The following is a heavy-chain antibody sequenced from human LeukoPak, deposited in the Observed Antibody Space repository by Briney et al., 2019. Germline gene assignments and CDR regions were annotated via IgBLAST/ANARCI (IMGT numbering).Heavy chain of an antibody. V-gene: IGHV4-38-2*02. J-gene: IGHJ6*03. Sequence: SETLSLTCAVSDYSISSGYYWGWIRQPPGKGLEWIGSTYQSGSTYYNPSLKSRVTISVDTSKNQFSLKLSSVTAADTAVYYCAREPNRYDILTGYSPYGGYMDVWGKGTTVTVSS. CDR1: DYSISSGYY. CDR2: TYQSGST. CDR3: AREPNRYDILTGYSPYGGYMDV. D-gene: IGHD3-9*01.